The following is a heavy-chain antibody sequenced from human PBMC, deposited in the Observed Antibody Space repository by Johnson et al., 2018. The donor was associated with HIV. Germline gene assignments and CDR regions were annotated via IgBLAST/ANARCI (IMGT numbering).Heavy chain of an antibody. CDR3: ASDGSRTVVARQTDACDI. Sequence: DVQVVESGGGLIQPGGSLRLSCAASGFTVSSNYMSWVRQAPGKGLEWVSVIYSGGSTYYADSVKGRFTISRDNAKNSLYLQRNSLRAEDTAVYYCASDGSRTVVARQTDACDIWGQGTMVTVSS. D-gene: IGHD2-15*01. V-gene: IGHV3-53*01. CDR1: GFTVSSNY. J-gene: IGHJ3*02. CDR2: IYSGGST.